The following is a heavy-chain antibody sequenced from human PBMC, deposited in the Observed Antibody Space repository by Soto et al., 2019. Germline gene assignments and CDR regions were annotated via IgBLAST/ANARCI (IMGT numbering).Heavy chain of an antibody. CDR3: ANSRALPDYYDSSGPLY. V-gene: IGHV3-23*01. D-gene: IGHD3-22*01. Sequence: EVQLLESGGGLVQPGGSLRLSCAASGFTFSSYAMSWVRQAPGKGLEWVSAISGSGGSTYYADSVKGRFTISRDNSKNTLYLQMNSLRAEDTAVYYCANSRALPDYYDSSGPLYWGQGTLVTVSS. J-gene: IGHJ4*02. CDR2: ISGSGGST. CDR1: GFTFSSYA.